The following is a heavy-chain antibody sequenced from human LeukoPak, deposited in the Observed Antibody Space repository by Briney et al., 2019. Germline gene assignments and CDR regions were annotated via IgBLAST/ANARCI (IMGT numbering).Heavy chain of an antibody. J-gene: IGHJ4*02. CDR1: GYTFTSYG. CDR3: ARDDSDGVADDY. D-gene: IGHD3-3*01. V-gene: IGHV1-18*01. Sequence: ASVKVSCKASGYTFTSYGISWVRQAPGQGLEWMGWISAYSGNTNYAQKLQGRVTMTTDTSTSTAYMELRSLRSDDTAVYYCARDDSDGVADDYWGQGTLVTVSS. CDR2: ISAYSGNT.